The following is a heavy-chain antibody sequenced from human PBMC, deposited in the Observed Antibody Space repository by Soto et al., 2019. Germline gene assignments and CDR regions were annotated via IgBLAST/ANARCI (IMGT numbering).Heavy chain of an antibody. D-gene: IGHD1-26*01. J-gene: IGHJ6*02. CDR2: INPNSGDT. Sequence: APVKVSCKASGYTFTGYYVHWVRQAPGQGLEWMGWINPNSGDTYLAQRFQGRVTMNRDTSIGTAYMELRGLTSDDTAEYYCAKGGPIVAAGSSVYLYNAMGVWGQGTTGTVSS. CDR1: GYTFTGYY. CDR3: AKGGPIVAAGSSVYLYNAMGV. V-gene: IGHV1-2*02.